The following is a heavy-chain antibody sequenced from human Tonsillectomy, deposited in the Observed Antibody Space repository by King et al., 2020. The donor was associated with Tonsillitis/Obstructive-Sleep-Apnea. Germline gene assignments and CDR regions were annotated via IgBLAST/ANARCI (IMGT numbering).Heavy chain of an antibody. J-gene: IGHJ3*02. D-gene: IGHD4-23*01. V-gene: IGHV3-11*01. CDR2: ISSSGSHI. CDR3: ARGAYGGNSDDAFDI. CDR1: GFTFSDYY. Sequence: QLVQSGGGLVKPGGSLRLSCAVSGFTFSDYYMSWIRQAPGKGLEWVSYISSSGSHIYYADSVKGRFTISRDNAKNSLHLQMNSLRVEDTAVDYCARGAYGGNSDDAFDIWGQGTMVTVSS.